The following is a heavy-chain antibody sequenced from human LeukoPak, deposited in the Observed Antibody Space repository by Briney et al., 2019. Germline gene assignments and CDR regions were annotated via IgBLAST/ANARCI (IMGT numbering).Heavy chain of an antibody. Sequence: SVKVSCKASGGTFSSYAISWVRQAPGQGLEWMGGIIPIFGTANYAQKFQGRVTITADESTSTAYMELSSLRSEDTAVYYCAKVTRTWELHGSFDYWGQGTLVTVSS. CDR2: IIPIFGTA. V-gene: IGHV1-69*13. J-gene: IGHJ4*02. D-gene: IGHD1-26*01. CDR3: AKVTRTWELHGSFDY. CDR1: GGTFSSYA.